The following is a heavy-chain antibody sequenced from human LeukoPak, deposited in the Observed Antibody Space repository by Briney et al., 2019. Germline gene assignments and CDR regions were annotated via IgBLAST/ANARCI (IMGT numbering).Heavy chain of an antibody. V-gene: IGHV3-33*01. Sequence: GGSLRLSCAASGFTFSSYGMHWVRQAPGKGLEWVAVIWYDGSNKYYADSVKGRFTISRDNSKNTLYLQMNSLSAEDTAVYYCARDLGPYCSGGSCYSGPPDYWGQGTLVTVSS. CDR2: IWYDGSNK. CDR3: ARDLGPYCSGGSCYSGPPDY. J-gene: IGHJ4*02. D-gene: IGHD2-15*01. CDR1: GFTFSSYG.